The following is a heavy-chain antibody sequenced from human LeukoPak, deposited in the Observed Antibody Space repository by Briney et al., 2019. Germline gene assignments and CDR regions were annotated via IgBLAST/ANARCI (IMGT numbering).Heavy chain of an antibody. D-gene: IGHD3-16*02. V-gene: IGHV1-24*01. CDR1: GYTLTELS. J-gene: IGHJ3*02. CDR3: ATDYGTPGELSLPDAFDI. CDR2: FDPEDGET. Sequence: ASVKVSCKVSGYTLTELSMHWVRQAPGKGLEWVGGFDPEDGETIYAQKFQGRVTMTEDTSTDTAYMELSSLRSEDTAVYYCATDYGTPGELSLPDAFDIWGQGTMVTVSS.